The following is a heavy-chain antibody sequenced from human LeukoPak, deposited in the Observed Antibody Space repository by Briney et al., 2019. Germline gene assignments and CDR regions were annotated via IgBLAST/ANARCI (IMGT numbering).Heavy chain of an antibody. CDR2: IRFDGSSK. V-gene: IGHV3-30*02. D-gene: IGHD5-18*01. J-gene: IGHJ4*02. CDR3: AKEGTASKPSDLDY. CDR1: GFIFSDYG. Sequence: GGSLRLSCAASGFIFSDYGIHWVRQAPGKGLEWVAFIRFDGSSKYYTDSVKGRFTISRDNSRNTVYLQMNSLRVEDTAVYYCAKEGTASKPSDLDYWGQGTLVSVSS.